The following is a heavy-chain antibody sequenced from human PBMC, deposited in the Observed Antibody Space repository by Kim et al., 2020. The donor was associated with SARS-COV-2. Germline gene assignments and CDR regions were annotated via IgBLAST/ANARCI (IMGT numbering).Heavy chain of an antibody. D-gene: IGHD1-1*01. CDR2: IYYSGST. CDR1: GGSISSSSYY. CDR3: ARPPATTFGMDV. Sequence: SETLSLTCTVSGGSISSSSYYWGWIRQPPGKGLEWIGSIYYSGSTYYNPSLKSRVTISVDTSKNQFSLKLSSVTAADTAVYYCARPPATTFGMDVWGQGTTVTVSS. V-gene: IGHV4-39*01. J-gene: IGHJ6*02.